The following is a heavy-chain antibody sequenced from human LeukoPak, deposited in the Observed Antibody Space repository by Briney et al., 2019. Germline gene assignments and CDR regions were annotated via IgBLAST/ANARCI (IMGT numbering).Heavy chain of an antibody. V-gene: IGHV1-46*01. J-gene: IGHJ4*02. Sequence: ASVKVSCKASGYTFSDYHMHWVRRAPGQGLEWMGRIIPSGGSTTYAQKFQGRVTMTRDMSTNTVYMELSSLRSEDTAVYYCARDSYGSDYWGQGTLVTVSS. CDR1: GYTFSDYH. CDR3: ARDSYGSDY. D-gene: IGHD3-16*01. CDR2: IIPSGGST.